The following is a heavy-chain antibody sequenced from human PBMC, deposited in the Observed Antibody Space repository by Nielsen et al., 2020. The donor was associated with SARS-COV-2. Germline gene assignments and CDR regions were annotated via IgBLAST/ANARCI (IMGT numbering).Heavy chain of an antibody. CDR1: GFTFSSYA. CDR3: ARGSWDD. Sequence: GESLKISCPASGFTFSSYAMSWVRQAPGRGLEWVSYINTPATIYYADSLKGRFTISRDNPKNSLYLQMNSLRVEDTAVYYCARGSWDDWGQGTLVTVSS. CDR2: INTPATI. D-gene: IGHD6-19*01. V-gene: IGHV3-48*04. J-gene: IGHJ4*02.